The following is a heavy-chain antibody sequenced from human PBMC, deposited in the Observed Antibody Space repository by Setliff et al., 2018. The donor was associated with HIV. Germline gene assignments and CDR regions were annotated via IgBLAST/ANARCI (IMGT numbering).Heavy chain of an antibody. Sequence: PSETLSLTCTVSGGSIRSSSYHWGWIRQPPGKGLEWIGSVYYSGSTYYNPSLGSRVTISADMSKNQFSLKLSSVTAADTAVYYCARRHNDYSLYYFDSWGQGTLVTVS. CDR2: VYYSGST. D-gene: IGHD5-12*01. CDR3: ARRHNDYSLYYFDS. CDR1: GGSIRSSSYH. V-gene: IGHV4-39*01. J-gene: IGHJ4*02.